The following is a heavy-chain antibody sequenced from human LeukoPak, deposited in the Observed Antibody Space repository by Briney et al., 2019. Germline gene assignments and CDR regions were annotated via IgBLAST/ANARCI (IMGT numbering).Heavy chain of an antibody. CDR1: GGSISSSSYH. D-gene: IGHD5-24*01. Sequence: SETLSLTCTVSGGSISSSSYHWGWIRQPPGKGLEWIGSIYYSGSTYYNPSLKSRVTISVDTSKNQFSLKLSSVTAADTAVYYCARRRDGYPRVDFDYWGQGTLVTVSS. V-gene: IGHV4-39*01. J-gene: IGHJ4*02. CDR3: ARRRDGYPRVDFDY. CDR2: IYYSGST.